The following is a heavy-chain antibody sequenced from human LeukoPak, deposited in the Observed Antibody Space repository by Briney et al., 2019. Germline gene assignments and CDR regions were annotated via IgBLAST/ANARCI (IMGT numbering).Heavy chain of an antibody. CDR3: TTATYYYDSSGRFDY. D-gene: IGHD3-22*01. V-gene: IGHV3-15*01. Sequence: PGGSLRLSCAASGFPLSSYAMSWVRQAPGKGLEWVGRIKSKTDGGTTDYAAPVKGRFTISRDDSKNTLYLQMNSLKTEGTAVYYCTTATYYYDSSGRFDYWGQGTLVTVSS. CDR2: IKSKTDGGTT. CDR1: GFPLSSYA. J-gene: IGHJ4*02.